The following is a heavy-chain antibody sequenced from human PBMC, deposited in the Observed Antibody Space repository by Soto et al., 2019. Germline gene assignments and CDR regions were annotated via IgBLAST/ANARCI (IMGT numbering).Heavy chain of an antibody. J-gene: IGHJ4*02. Sequence: QVQLVESGGGVVQPGRSLRLYCAASGFTFSSYAMHWVRQAPGKGLEWVAVISYDGSNKYYADSVKGRFTISRDNSKNTLYLQMNSLRAEDTAVYYCASGSSGWYYFDYWGQGTLVTVSS. CDR2: ISYDGSNK. CDR1: GFTFSSYA. CDR3: ASGSSGWYYFDY. V-gene: IGHV3-30-3*01. D-gene: IGHD6-19*01.